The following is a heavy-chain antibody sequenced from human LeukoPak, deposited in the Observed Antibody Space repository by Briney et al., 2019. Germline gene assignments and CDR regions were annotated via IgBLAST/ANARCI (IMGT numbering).Heavy chain of an antibody. CDR3: ALTVYGGNPFDY. Sequence: GGSLRLSCAASGFTVSSNYMSWVRQAPGKGLEWVSVIYSGGSTYYADSVKGRFTISRDNSKNTLYLQMNSLRAEDTAVYYCALTVYGGNPFDYWGQGTLVTVSS. J-gene: IGHJ4*02. D-gene: IGHD4-23*01. CDR2: IYSGGST. CDR1: GFTVSSNY. V-gene: IGHV3-66*01.